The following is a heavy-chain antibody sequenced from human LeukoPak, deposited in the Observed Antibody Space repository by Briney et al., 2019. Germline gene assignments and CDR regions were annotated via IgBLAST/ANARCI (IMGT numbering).Heavy chain of an antibody. CDR1: GYTFTGYY. V-gene: IGHV1-2*02. CDR2: INPNSGGT. CDR3: ARDGWLDSNRRFDY. D-gene: IGHD4-11*01. Sequence: ASVKVSCKASGYTFTGYYMHWVRQAPGQGLEWMGWINPNSGGTNYAQKFQGRVTMTRDTSISTAYMELSRLRSDDTAVYYCARDGWLDSNRRFDYWGQGTLVTVSS. J-gene: IGHJ4*02.